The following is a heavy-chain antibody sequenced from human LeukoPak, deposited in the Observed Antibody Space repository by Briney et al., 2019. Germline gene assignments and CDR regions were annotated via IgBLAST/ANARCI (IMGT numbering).Heavy chain of an antibody. CDR2: ISYDGSNK. V-gene: IGHV3-30*18. CDR1: GFTFSSYG. CDR3: AKDVYGSGSDY. J-gene: IGHJ4*02. Sequence: GRSLRLSCAASGFTFSSYGMHWVRQAPGKGLERVAVISYDGSNKYYADSVKGRFTISRDNSKNTLYLQMNSLRAEDTAVYYCAKDVYGSGSDYWGQGTLVTVSS. D-gene: IGHD3-10*01.